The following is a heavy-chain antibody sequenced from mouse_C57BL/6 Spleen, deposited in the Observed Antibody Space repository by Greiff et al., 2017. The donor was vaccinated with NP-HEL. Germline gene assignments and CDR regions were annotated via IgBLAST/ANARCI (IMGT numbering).Heavy chain of an antibody. Sequence: EVQRVESGGGLVQPGGSLKLSCAASGFTFSDYGMAWVRQAPRKGPEGVAFICNLAYSIYYADNVTGRFTISRENATNTLYLEMSSLRSGDTAMYYCARTPSYYGNYDWYFDVWGTGTTVTVSS. V-gene: IGHV5-15*01. CDR2: ICNLAYSI. D-gene: IGHD2-10*01. CDR3: ARTPSYYGNYDWYFDV. CDR1: GFTFSDYG. J-gene: IGHJ1*03.